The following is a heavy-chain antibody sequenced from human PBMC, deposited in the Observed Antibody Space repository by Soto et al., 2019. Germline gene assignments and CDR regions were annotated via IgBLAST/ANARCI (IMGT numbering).Heavy chain of an antibody. D-gene: IGHD2-2*02. Sequence: ASVKVSCKASGYTFTSYAMHWVRQAPGQRLEWIGWINAGNGNTKYSQKFQGRVTITRDTSVSTAYMELSSLRSEDTAVYYCARERRYCISTSCYTPSYYYGMDVWGQGTTVTVSS. CDR1: GYTFTSYA. CDR2: INAGNGNT. J-gene: IGHJ6*02. CDR3: ARERRYCISTSCYTPSYYYGMDV. V-gene: IGHV1-3*01.